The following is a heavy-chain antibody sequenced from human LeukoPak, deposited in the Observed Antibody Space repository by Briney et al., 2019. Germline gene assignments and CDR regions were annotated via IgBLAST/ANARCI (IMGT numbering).Heavy chain of an antibody. J-gene: IGHJ4*02. CDR3: ASLWGLRSVSSY. V-gene: IGHV3-21*01. Sequence: MPGGSLRLSCAASGFTFTTYSMNWVRQAPGKGLEWVSSISSSSSYIYYADSVKGRFTISRDNAKNSLYLQMNSLRAEDTAVYYCASLWGLRSVSSYWGQGTLVTVSS. D-gene: IGHD5-12*01. CDR1: GFTFTTYS. CDR2: ISSSSSYI.